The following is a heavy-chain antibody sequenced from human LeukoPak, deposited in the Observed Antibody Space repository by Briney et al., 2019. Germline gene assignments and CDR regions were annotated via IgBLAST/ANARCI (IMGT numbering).Heavy chain of an antibody. V-gene: IGHV3-66*04. CDR3: ARLSANSSAYFFDY. CDR2: IYRGGST. J-gene: IGHJ4*02. Sequence: GGSLRLSCAASGFTVGSNYMSWVRQAPGKGLEGVSIIYRGGSTNYADSAKGRFTISRDTSKNTLYLQMNSLRAEDTAVYYCARLSANSSAYFFDYWGQGTLVTVSS. D-gene: IGHD3-22*01. CDR1: GFTVGSNY.